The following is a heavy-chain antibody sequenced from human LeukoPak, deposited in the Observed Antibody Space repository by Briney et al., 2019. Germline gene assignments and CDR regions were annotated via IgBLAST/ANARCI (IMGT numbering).Heavy chain of an antibody. CDR2: ISGSGGGT. J-gene: IGHJ4*02. Sequence: GGSLRLSCAASGFTFSSYAMSWVRQAPGKGLEWVSAISGSGGGTYYADSVKGRFTISRDNAKNTLYLQMNSLRAEDTAVYYCAKDPKPRFGEFFPPNYFDYWGQGTLVTVSS. V-gene: IGHV3-23*01. CDR3: AKDPKPRFGEFFPPNYFDY. D-gene: IGHD3-10*01. CDR1: GFTFSSYA.